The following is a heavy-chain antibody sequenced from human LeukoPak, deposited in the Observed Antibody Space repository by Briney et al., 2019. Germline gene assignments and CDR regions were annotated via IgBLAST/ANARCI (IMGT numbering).Heavy chain of an antibody. CDR3: ARDYYDSSGYFGGAY. J-gene: IGHJ4*02. V-gene: IGHV3-30-3*01. D-gene: IGHD3-22*01. Sequence: GGSLRLSCAASGFTFSNYAMSWVRQAPGKGLEWVAVISHDGGNEYYEDSVKGRFTISRDNSKNTLFLQMNSLRAEDTAVYYCARDYYDSSGYFGGAYWGQGTLVTVSS. CDR2: ISHDGGNE. CDR1: GFTFSNYA.